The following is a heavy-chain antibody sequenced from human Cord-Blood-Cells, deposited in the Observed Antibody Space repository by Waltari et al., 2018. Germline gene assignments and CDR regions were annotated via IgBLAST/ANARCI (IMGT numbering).Heavy chain of an antibody. CDR1: GFTFSSYA. CDR3: AKAPDYDFWSGYYTWFDP. D-gene: IGHD3-3*01. Sequence: EVQLVESGGGLVQPGGSLRLSCAASGFTFSSYAMSWVRQAPGKGLEWVSDISGSGGSTYYADSVKGRFTISRDNSKNTLYLQMNSLRAEDTAVYYCAKAPDYDFWSGYYTWFDPWGQGTLVTVSS. CDR2: ISGSGGST. J-gene: IGHJ5*02. V-gene: IGHV3-23*04.